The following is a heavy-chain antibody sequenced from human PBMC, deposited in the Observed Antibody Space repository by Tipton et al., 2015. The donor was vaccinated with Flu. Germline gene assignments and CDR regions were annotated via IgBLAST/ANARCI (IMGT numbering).Heavy chain of an antibody. V-gene: IGHV3-7*01. CDR2: IKQDGNEK. CDR1: GFTFSNYW. D-gene: IGHD1-26*01. CDR3: AREDRLVGSNCFDF. J-gene: IGHJ4*02. Sequence: GSLRLSCAASGFTFSNYWMSWVRQAPGKGLERVADIKQDGNEKYYVDSVKGRFTISRDNAKNSLYLQMNSLRVEDTAVYYCAREDRLVGSNCFDFWGQGTLVTVSS.